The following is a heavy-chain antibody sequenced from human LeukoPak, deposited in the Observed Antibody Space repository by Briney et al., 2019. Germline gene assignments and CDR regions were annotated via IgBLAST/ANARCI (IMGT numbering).Heavy chain of an antibody. CDR3: ARDLTGTTSWDLDY. D-gene: IGHD1-7*01. Sequence: ASVKVSCKASGYTFTGCYMHWVRQAPGQGLEWMGWINPNSGGTNYAQKFQGRVTMTRDTSISTAYMELSRLRSDDTAGYYCARDLTGTTSWDLDYWGQGTLVTVSS. CDR2: INPNSGGT. CDR1: GYTFTGCY. J-gene: IGHJ4*02. V-gene: IGHV1-2*02.